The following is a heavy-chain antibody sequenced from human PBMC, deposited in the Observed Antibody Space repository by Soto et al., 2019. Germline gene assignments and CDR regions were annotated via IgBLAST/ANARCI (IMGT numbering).Heavy chain of an antibody. CDR1: GFTFSSYA. V-gene: IGHV3-30-3*01. CDR2: ISYDGSNK. J-gene: IGHJ4*02. CDR3: ARDSRIAARDAAGY. D-gene: IGHD6-6*01. Sequence: PWGSLRLSCAAPGFTFSSYAMHWVRQAPGKGLEWVAVISYDGSNKYYADSVKGRFTISRDNSKNTLYLQMNSLRAEDTAVYYCARDSRIAARDAAGYWGQGTLVTVSS.